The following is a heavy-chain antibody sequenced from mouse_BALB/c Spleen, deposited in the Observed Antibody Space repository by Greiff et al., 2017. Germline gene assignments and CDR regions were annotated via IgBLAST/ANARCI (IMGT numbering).Heavy chain of an antibody. CDR3: ARKGYDWYFDV. CDR2: IWRGGST. D-gene: IGHD2-14*01. V-gene: IGHV2-2*02. J-gene: IGHJ1*01. Sequence: VQLQQSGPGLVQPSQSLSITCTVSGFSLTSYGVHWVRQSPGKGLEWLGVIWRGGSTDYNAAFIYRLSNSKDNSKSQVFFKMNSLQANDTAIYYCARKGYDWYFDVWGAGTTVTVSS. CDR1: GFSLTSYG.